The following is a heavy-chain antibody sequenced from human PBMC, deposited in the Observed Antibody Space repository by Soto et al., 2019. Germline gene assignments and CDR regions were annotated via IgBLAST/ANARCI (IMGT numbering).Heavy chain of an antibody. V-gene: IGHV3-30-3*01. J-gene: IGHJ4*02. CDR1: TFTLKSYS. CDR3: VRVGGEEYDFWSGDFDY. Sequence: QVQLVESGGGVVQPGRSLTLSGVASTFTLKSYSMHWVRQAPGRGLEWVAVISYDGSRTYYADSVKGRFIISRDNSENTLWLQLNSLRTEDTAVYYCVRVGGEEYDFWSGDFDYWGQGTLVTVSS. D-gene: IGHD3-3*01. CDR2: ISYDGSRT.